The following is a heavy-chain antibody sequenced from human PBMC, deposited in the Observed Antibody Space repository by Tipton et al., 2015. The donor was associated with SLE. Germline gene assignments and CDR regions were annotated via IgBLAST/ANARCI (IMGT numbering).Heavy chain of an antibody. D-gene: IGHD2-2*01. J-gene: IGHJ5*02. Sequence: GSLRLSCAASGFTLSSYEMNWVRQAPGKGLEWVSYISSSGSTIYYADSVKGRFTISRDNAKNSLYLQMNSLRAEDTAVYYCARGLTSSTKLWWFGPWGQGTLVAVAS. CDR3: ARGLTSSTKLWWFGP. CDR2: ISSSGSTI. V-gene: IGHV3-48*03. CDR1: GFTLSSYE.